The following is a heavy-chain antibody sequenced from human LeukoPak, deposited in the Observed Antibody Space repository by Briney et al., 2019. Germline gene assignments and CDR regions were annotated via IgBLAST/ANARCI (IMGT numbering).Heavy chain of an antibody. CDR2: ISSSSSYI. D-gene: IGHD3-22*01. CDR1: GFTVSSNY. V-gene: IGHV3-21*01. J-gene: IGHJ4*02. CDR3: ARDQPFSGYHPFDY. Sequence: PGGSLRLSCAASGFTVSSNYMSWVRQAPGKGLEWVSSISSSSSYIYYADSVKGRFTISRDNAKNSLYLQMNSLRAEDTAVYYCARDQPFSGYHPFDYWGQGTLVTVSS.